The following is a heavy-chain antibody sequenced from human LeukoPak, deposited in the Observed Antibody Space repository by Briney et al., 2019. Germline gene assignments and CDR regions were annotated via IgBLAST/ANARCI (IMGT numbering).Heavy chain of an antibody. CDR3: ARWDGYNYYFDY. J-gene: IGHJ4*02. V-gene: IGHV3-66*02. CDR1: GFTVSSNY. Sequence: PGGSLRLSCAASGFTVSSNYMSWVRQAPGKGPEWVSVIYSGGSTYYADSVKGRFTISRDNSKNTLYLQMNSLRAEDTAVYYCARWDGYNYYFDYWGQGTLVTVSS. CDR2: IYSGGST. D-gene: IGHD5-24*01.